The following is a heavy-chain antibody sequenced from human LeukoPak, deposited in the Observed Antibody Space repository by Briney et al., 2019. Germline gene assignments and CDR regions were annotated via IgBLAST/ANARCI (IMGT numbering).Heavy chain of an antibody. V-gene: IGHV3-23*01. Sequence: GGSLRLSCAASGFTFSSYAMSWVRQAPGKGLEWVSAIGGSGGSTYYADSVKGRFTISRDNSKNTLYLQMNSLRAEDTAVYYCAKDPFYSSSWYEIYYYGMDVWGKGTTVTVSS. CDR1: GFTFSSYA. D-gene: IGHD6-13*01. CDR3: AKDPFYSSSWYEIYYYGMDV. J-gene: IGHJ6*04. CDR2: IGGSGGST.